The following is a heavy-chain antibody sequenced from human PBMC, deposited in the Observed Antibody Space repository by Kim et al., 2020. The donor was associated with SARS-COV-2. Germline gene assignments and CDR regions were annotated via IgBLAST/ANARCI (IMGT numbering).Heavy chain of an antibody. J-gene: IGHJ6*02. D-gene: IGHD3-9*01. Sequence: LKGRVTISVDTSKNQFSLKLSSVTAADTAVYYCARGEGNILTGYSTGMDVWGQGTTVTVSS. V-gene: IGHV4-34*01. CDR3: ARGEGNILTGYSTGMDV.